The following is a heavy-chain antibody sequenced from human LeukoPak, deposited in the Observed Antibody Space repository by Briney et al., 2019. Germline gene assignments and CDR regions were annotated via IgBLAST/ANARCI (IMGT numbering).Heavy chain of an antibody. J-gene: IGHJ4*02. Sequence: SETLSLTCTVSGGSISSSSYYWGWIRQPPGKGLEWIGSIYYSGSTNYNPSLKSRVTISVDTSKNQFSLKLSSVTAADTAVYYCARGRGRSGWYLGFDYWGQGTLVTVSS. CDR1: GGSISSSSYY. D-gene: IGHD6-19*01. V-gene: IGHV4-39*07. CDR2: IYYSGST. CDR3: ARGRGRSGWYLGFDY.